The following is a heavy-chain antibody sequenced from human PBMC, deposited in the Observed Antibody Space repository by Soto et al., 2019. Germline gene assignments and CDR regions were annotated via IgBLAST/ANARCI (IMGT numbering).Heavy chain of an antibody. J-gene: IGHJ4*02. Sequence: SVKVSCKASGGTFSSYAISWVRQAPGQGLEWMGGIIPIFGTANYAQKFQGRVTITADESTSTAYMELSSLRSEDTAVYYCARGNSSGWYPFDYWGQGTLVTVSS. CDR3: ARGNSSGWYPFDY. CDR1: GGTFSSYA. D-gene: IGHD6-19*01. V-gene: IGHV1-69*13. CDR2: IIPIFGTA.